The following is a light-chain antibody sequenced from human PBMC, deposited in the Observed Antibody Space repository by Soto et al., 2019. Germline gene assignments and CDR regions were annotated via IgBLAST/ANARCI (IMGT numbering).Light chain of an antibody. Sequence: DIQMTQSPSTLSASVGDRVTITCRASQRISIWLAWYQQKPGKAPNLLISKASSLESGVTSRFIGSGSGTEFTLTISSLQPYDFATYYCQQYNNYPWTFGQGTKVEIK. CDR1: QRISIW. CDR3: QQYNNYPWT. CDR2: KAS. V-gene: IGKV1-5*03. J-gene: IGKJ1*01.